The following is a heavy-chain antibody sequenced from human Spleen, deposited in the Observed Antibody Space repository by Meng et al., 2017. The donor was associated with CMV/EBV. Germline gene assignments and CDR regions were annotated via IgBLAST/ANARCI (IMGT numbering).Heavy chain of an antibody. V-gene: IGHV3-11*04. CDR3: ARDSGRMEWLLSA. Sequence: GGSLRLSCAAFGFTFSDYYMTWIRQVPGKGLAWVSYISSSGSTIYCADSVQGRFTISRDNARNSLYLQMNSLRVEDTAVYYCARDSGRMEWLLSAWGQGTLVTVSS. CDR1: GFTFSDYY. J-gene: IGHJ5*02. CDR2: ISSSGSTI. D-gene: IGHD3-3*01.